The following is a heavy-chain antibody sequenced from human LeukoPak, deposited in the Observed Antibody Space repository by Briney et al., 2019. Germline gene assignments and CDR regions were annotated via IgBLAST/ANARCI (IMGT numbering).Heavy chain of an antibody. Sequence: GESLKISCKGSGYSFTSYWIGWVRQLPGKGLEWMGIIYPGDSDTRYSPSFQGQVTISADKSISTAYLQWSSLKASDTAMYYCASGYYYGSSGYYYGMAVDYWGQGTLVTVSS. V-gene: IGHV5-51*01. CDR2: IYPGDSDT. D-gene: IGHD3-22*01. J-gene: IGHJ4*02. CDR3: ASGYYYGSSGYYYGMAVDY. CDR1: GYSFTSYW.